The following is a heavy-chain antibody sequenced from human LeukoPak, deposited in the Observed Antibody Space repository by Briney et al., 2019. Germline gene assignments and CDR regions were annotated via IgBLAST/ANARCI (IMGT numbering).Heavy chain of an antibody. CDR3: TTSSRRATDY. V-gene: IGHV3-15*01. J-gene: IGHJ4*02. Sequence: PGGSLRLSCAASGFTFGDAWMSWVRQAPGKGLEWVGRIKSKTDGGTTDYAAPVKGRSTISRDDSKNTLYLQMNSLKTEDTAVYYCTTSSRRATDYWGQGTRVTVSS. D-gene: IGHD1-26*01. CDR2: IKSKTDGGTT. CDR1: GFTFGDAW.